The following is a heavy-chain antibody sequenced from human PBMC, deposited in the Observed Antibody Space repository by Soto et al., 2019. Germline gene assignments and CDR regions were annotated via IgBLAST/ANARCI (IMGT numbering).Heavy chain of an antibody. J-gene: IGHJ1*01. D-gene: IGHD2-15*01. V-gene: IGHV4-59*12. CDR3: ARPFGGAFQH. CDR2: VYSSGTT. Sequence: PSETLSLTCTVSGDSMNNYYWSWIRQPPGKELEWIGYVYSSGTTNYNPSFKSRVTISVDPSKSQFSLSLSSVTDADTAVYYCARPFGGAFQHWSQGTLVTVS. CDR1: GDSMNNYY.